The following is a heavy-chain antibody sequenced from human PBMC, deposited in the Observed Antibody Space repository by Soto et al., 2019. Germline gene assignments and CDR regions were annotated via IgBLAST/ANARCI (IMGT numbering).Heavy chain of an antibody. CDR3: AREGYYDSSGYALYYYGMDV. CDR2: ISAYNGNT. V-gene: IGHV1-18*04. J-gene: IGHJ6*02. D-gene: IGHD3-22*01. CDR1: GYTFTSYG. Sequence: QVQLVQSGAEVKKPGASVKVSCKASGYTFTSYGISWVRQAPGQGLEWMGWISAYNGNTNYAQKHQGRTTITTATTRRTDKMEMRRIRSDDTAVYYCAREGYYDSSGYALYYYGMDVWGQGTTVTVSS.